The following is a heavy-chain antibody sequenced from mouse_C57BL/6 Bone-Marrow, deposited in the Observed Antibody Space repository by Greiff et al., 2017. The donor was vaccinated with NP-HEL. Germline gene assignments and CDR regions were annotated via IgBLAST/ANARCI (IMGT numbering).Heavy chain of an antibody. Sequence: VKLMESGAELVKPGASVKLSCKASGYTFTSYWMHWVKQRPGQGLEWIGMIHPNSGSTNYNEKFKSKATLTVDKSSSTAYMQLSSLTSEDSAVYYCARGGYAMDYWGQGTSVTVSS. CDR2: IHPNSGST. CDR3: ARGGYAMDY. J-gene: IGHJ4*01. V-gene: IGHV1-64*01. CDR1: GYTFTSYW.